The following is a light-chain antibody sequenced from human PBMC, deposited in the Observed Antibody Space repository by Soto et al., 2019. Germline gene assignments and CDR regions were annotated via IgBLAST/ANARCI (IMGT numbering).Light chain of an antibody. CDR1: QSVGSNY. CDR3: QQYGSSIQT. V-gene: IGKV3-20*01. J-gene: IGKJ1*01. CDR2: GAT. Sequence: EIVLTQFPGTLSLSPGERATLSCRASQSVGSNYLAWYQQRPGQPPNLLIFGATHRAPDIPDRFSGSGSGTDFTLTISRLEPEDFAVYYCQQYGSSIQTFGQGPKVDIK.